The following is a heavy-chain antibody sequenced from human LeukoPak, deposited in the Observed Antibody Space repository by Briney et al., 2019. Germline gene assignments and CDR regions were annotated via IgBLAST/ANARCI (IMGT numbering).Heavy chain of an antibody. Sequence: GGSLRLSCAASGFTFSSYAMSWVRQAPGKGLEWVSAILADNSGTHHADSLKGRFTISRDNSKNTLYLQMNSLRAEDTAVYYCAKDKYSGNDWGGYFDYWGQGTLVTVSS. CDR2: ILADNSGT. CDR1: GFTFSSYA. CDR3: AKDKYSGNDWGGYFDY. V-gene: IGHV3-23*01. D-gene: IGHD3-16*01. J-gene: IGHJ4*02.